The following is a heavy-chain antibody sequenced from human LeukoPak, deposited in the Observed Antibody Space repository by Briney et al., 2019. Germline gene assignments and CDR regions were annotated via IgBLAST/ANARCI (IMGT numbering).Heavy chain of an antibody. CDR2: IYHSGST. Sequence: PSETLSLTCTVSGYSISSGYYWGWIRQPPGKGLEWIGSIYHSGSTYYNPSLKSRVTISVDTSKNQFSLKLSSVAAADTAVYYCARLGAEFDYWGQGTLVTVSS. D-gene: IGHD1-26*01. CDR1: GYSISSGYY. CDR3: ARLGAEFDY. V-gene: IGHV4-38-2*02. J-gene: IGHJ4*02.